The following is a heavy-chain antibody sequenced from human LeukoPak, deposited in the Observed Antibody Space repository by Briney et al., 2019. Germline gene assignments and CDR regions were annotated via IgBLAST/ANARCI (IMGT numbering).Heavy chain of an antibody. CDR3: ARRLTQYDCFDP. J-gene: IGHJ5*02. Sequence: SQTLSLTCALSGDSVSSNSVTWNWIGQSPSRGLEWLGRTYYRSMWYNDYAVSVRGRITVNPDTSKNQFSLHLNSVTPEDTAVYYCARRLTQYDCFDPWGQGILVTVSS. CDR1: GDSVSSNSVT. CDR2: TYYRSMWYN. D-gene: IGHD2-2*01. V-gene: IGHV6-1*01.